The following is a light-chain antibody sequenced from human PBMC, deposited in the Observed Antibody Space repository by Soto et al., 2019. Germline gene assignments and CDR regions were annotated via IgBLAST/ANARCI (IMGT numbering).Light chain of an antibody. J-gene: IGLJ2*01. CDR2: NVS. V-gene: IGLV2-14*01. CDR3: SSYTSSSILV. Sequence: QSALTQPASVSGSPGQSVTISCTGTSSDVGGYNYVSWYQQHPGKAPKLMVYNVSNRPSGVSNRISGSKSGNTASLTISVLQAEDEADYYCSSYTSSSILVFGGGTKLTVL. CDR1: SSDVGGYNY.